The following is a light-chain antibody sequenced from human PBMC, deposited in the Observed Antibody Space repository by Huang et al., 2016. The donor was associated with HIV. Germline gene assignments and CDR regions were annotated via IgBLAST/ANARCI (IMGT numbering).Light chain of an antibody. CDR2: GAS. CDR3: QQSARTPRT. V-gene: IGKV1-39*01. Sequence: DIQITQSPSSLSASVGDRVNITCRASQNINRYLNWYQQRPGEAPKLLIHGASSLQSRGPSRFTGSGSGTDFTLTISSLQPEDSATYYCQQSARTPRTFGQGTKLEI. J-gene: IGKJ2*01. CDR1: QNINRY.